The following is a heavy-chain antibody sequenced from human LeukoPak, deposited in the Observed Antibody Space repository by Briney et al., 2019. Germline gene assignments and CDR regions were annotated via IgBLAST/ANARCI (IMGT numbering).Heavy chain of an antibody. J-gene: IGHJ4*02. CDR1: CYTCPSYG. CDR3: GRLPLGDDYGDLDYFDY. V-gene: IGHV1-18*04. Sequence: GASVKVSCKVSCYTCPSYGIRWVRRAPGHGLEWIGWISAYNCNTNYAQKLQGRVTMTTDTSTSTAYMELRSLRSDDTAVYYCGRLPLGDDYGDLDYFDYWGQGTLVTVSS. D-gene: IGHD4-17*01. CDR2: ISAYNCNT.